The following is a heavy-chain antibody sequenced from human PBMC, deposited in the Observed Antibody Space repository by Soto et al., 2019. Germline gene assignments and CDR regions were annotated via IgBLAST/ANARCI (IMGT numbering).Heavy chain of an antibody. J-gene: IGHJ5*02. CDR1: GGSISSYY. CDR3: ARGGSSWYNWFDP. V-gene: IGHV4-59*01. CDR2: IYYSGST. D-gene: IGHD6-13*01. Sequence: SETLSLTCTVSGGSISSYYWSWIRQPPGKGLEWIGYIYYSGSTNYNPSLKSRVTISVDTSKNQFSLKLSSVTAADTAVYYCARGGSSWYNWFDPWGQGTMVTVSS.